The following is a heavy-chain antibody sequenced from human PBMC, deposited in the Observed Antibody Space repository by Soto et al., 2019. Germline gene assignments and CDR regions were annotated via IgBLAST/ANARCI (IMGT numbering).Heavy chain of an antibody. CDR1: SGSISSSNW. D-gene: IGHD2-15*01. CDR2: VYHSGST. CDR3: AVYRGYCSCGSCYSGRWFDP. J-gene: IGHJ5*02. V-gene: IGHV4-4*02. Sequence: QVQLQESGPGLVKPSGTLSLTCAVSSGSISSSNWWSGVRQPPGKGLEWIGEVYHSGSTNYNPSLKSRVTISVDKYKNQFSLKLSSVTAAETVVYYCAVYRGYCSCGSCYSGRWFDPWGQGTLVTVSS.